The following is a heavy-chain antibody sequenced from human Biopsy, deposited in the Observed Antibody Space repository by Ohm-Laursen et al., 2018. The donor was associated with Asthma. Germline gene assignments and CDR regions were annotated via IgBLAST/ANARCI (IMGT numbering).Heavy chain of an antibody. J-gene: IGHJ3*02. Sequence: SCPPSGYTFITYAIHWVRQAPGHRLGWMGWINAGNGNTKYSQKFQGRVTITRDTTASTAYMELSSLRSEDTAVYYCARTYYDFLTGQVNDAFAMWGQGTMVAVSS. D-gene: IGHD3-9*01. CDR3: ARTYYDFLTGQVNDAFAM. CDR1: GYTFITYA. V-gene: IGHV1-3*01. CDR2: INAGNGNT.